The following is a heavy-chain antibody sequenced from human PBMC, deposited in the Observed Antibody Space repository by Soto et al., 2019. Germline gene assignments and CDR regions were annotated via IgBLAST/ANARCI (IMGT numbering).Heavy chain of an antibody. J-gene: IGHJ3*02. D-gene: IGHD3-22*01. CDR1: GYPFTGYY. V-gene: IGHV1-2*02. CDR3: ARDSSGYPEHAFDI. Sequence: XSVKVSCTASGYPFTGYYMRWVRRAPGQGLEWMGWINPNSGGTNYAQKFQGRVTMTRDTSISTAYMELSRLRSDDTAVHYCARDSSGYPEHAFDIWGQGTMVTVSS. CDR2: INPNSGGT.